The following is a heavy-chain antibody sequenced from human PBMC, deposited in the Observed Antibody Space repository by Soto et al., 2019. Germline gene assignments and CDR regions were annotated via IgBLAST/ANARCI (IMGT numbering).Heavy chain of an antibody. J-gene: IGHJ4*02. CDR2: IYHSGST. D-gene: IGHD6-6*01. V-gene: IGHV4-30-2*01. Sequence: QLQLQESGSGLVKPSQTLSLTCAVSGGSISSGGYSWSWIRQPPGKGLGWTGYIYHSGSTYYNPSLKSRATTSVDRARNQFSLKLSSVTAADTAVYYCAGGIAARPLGYWGQGTLVTVSS. CDR3: AGGIAARPLGY. CDR1: GGSISSGGYS.